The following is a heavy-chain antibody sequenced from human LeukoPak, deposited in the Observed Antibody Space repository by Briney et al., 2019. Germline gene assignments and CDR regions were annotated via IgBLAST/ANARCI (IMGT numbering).Heavy chain of an antibody. CDR2: IIPIFGTA. CDR1: GGTFSSYA. J-gene: IGHJ6*03. D-gene: IGHD6-13*01. V-gene: IGHV1-69*13. Sequence: ASVKVSCKASGGTFSSYANSWVRQAPGQGLEWMGGIIPIFGTANYAQKFQGRVTITADESTSTAYMELSSLRSEDTAVYYCARDGIAAAGGPNMDVWGKGTTVTVSS. CDR3: ARDGIAAAGGPNMDV.